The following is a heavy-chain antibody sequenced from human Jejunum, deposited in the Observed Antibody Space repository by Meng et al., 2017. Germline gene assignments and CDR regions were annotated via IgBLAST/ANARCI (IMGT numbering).Heavy chain of an antibody. D-gene: IGHD3-22*01. CDR1: GFTFSSYV. V-gene: IGHV3-23*01. J-gene: IGHJ4*02. Sequence: GESLKISCAGSGFTFSSYVMNWVRQAPGKGLEWVSGISSSGGRTNYAESVKGRFTIFRDNSKNTLYLQMNNLRAEDTAVYYCAKRAGTIFYNSSGYEFDNWGQGTLVTVSS. CDR2: ISSSGGRT. CDR3: AKRAGTIFYNSSGYEFDN.